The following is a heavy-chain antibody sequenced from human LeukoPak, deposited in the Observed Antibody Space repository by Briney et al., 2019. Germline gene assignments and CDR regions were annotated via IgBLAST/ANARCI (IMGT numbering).Heavy chain of an antibody. CDR3: VRDAGSRDWFDP. D-gene: IGHD5-24*01. CDR1: GFIFSRYW. Sequence: PGGSLRLSCAASGFIFSRYWMSWVRQAPGKGLEWVANINQDGSEKYYADSVRGRFTISRDNAKNSLHLQMNSLRVEDTAVYYCVRDAGSRDWFDPWGQGILVTVSS. CDR2: INQDGSEK. V-gene: IGHV3-7*01. J-gene: IGHJ5*02.